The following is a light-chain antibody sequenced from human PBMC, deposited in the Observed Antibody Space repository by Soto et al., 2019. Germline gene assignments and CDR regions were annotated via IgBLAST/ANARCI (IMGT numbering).Light chain of an antibody. V-gene: IGKV3-15*01. J-gene: IGKJ1*01. CDR3: QQDNNWPPERT. Sequence: EIVMTQSPATLSVSPGERATLSCRASQSVGSNLAWYQQKPGQAPRLLIYGASTRSTGIPARFSGSGSGTEFTLTISSLQSEDFAIYFCQQDNNWPPERTCGQGNKVEIK. CDR2: GAS. CDR1: QSVGSN.